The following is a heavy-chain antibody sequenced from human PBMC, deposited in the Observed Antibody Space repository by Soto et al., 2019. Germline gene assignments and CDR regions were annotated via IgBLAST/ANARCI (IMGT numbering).Heavy chain of an antibody. CDR1: GGTFSSYA. J-gene: IGHJ3*02. CDR3: ARKYCSGSSCYLPSLGAFDI. V-gene: IGHV1-69*12. CDR2: IIPIFGTA. D-gene: IGHD2-15*01. Sequence: QVQLVQSGAEVKKPGSSVKVSCKASGGTFSSYAISWVRQAPGQGLEWMGGIIPIFGTANYAQKFQGRVTITADESTSPAYMELSSLRSEDTAVYYCARKYCSGSSCYLPSLGAFDIWGQGTMVTVSS.